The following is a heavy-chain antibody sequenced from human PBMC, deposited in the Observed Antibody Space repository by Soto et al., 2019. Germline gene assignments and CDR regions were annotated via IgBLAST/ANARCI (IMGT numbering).Heavy chain of an antibody. CDR1: GGSITTGGYY. J-gene: IGHJ4*02. CDR2: RYYSEST. D-gene: IGHD2-15*01. CDR3: ARTKCSGGSCYSWSLDY. Sequence: SETLSLTCTVSGGSITTGGYYWSWIRQLPGKGLEWIGHRYYSESTYYNPSLKSRVSISLDTSKNQFSLKLSFVTATDTAMYYCARTKCSGGSCYSWSLDYWGQGTPVTVSS. V-gene: IGHV4-31*03.